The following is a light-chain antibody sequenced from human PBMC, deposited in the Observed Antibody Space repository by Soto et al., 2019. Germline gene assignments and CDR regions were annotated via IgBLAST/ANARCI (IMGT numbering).Light chain of an antibody. CDR1: TGAVTSGHY. J-gene: IGLJ3*02. Sequence: QAVVTQESSLTVSPGGTVTLTCGSSTGAVTSGHYPYWIQQKPGQAPRTLIFDTSNKHSWTPARFSGSLLGGKAALTLSRTQPEDEAEYYWLLSYNGARRVFGGGTKLTVL. V-gene: IGLV7-46*01. CDR2: DTS. CDR3: LLSYNGARRV.